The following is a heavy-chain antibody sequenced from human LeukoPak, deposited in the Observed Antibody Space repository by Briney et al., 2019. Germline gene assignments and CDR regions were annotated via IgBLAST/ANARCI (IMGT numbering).Heavy chain of an antibody. CDR3: ARNSIAAAGSY. V-gene: IGHV4-34*01. Sequence: SETLSLTCAVYGGSFSGYYWSWIRQPPGKGLEWIGEINHSGSTNYNPSLKSRVTISVDTSKNQLSLKLSSVTAADTAVYYCARNSIAAAGSYWGQGTLVTVSS. D-gene: IGHD6-13*01. CDR1: GGSFSGYY. J-gene: IGHJ4*02. CDR2: INHSGST.